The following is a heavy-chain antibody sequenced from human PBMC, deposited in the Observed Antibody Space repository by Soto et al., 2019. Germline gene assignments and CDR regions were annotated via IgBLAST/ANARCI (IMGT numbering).Heavy chain of an antibody. Sequence: SVKVSCKASAYTFTGYYMHWVRQAPGQGLEWMGWINPNSGGTNYAQKFQGRVTMTRDTSISTAYMELSRLRSDDTAVYYCARGEGMYSSSSARLGYWGQGTLVTGSS. J-gene: IGHJ4*02. CDR1: AYTFTGYY. D-gene: IGHD6-6*01. V-gene: IGHV1-2*02. CDR3: ARGEGMYSSSSARLGY. CDR2: INPNSGGT.